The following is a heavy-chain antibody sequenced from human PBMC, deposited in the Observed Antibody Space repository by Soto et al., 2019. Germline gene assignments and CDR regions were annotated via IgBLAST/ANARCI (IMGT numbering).Heavy chain of an antibody. J-gene: IGHJ6*02. CDR1: GGTFSTYA. CDR2: VIPIFGTP. CDR3: ARSQGGSSSLDIYYYYYYGMDV. V-gene: IGHV1-69*01. Sequence: QVQLVQSGAEVKKPGSSVKVSCKAPGGTFSTYAISWVRQAPGQGLEWMGGVIPIFGTPKYAQKFQGRVMITADESTSTGYMELRSLRSEDTAVYYCARSQGGSSSLDIYYYYYYGMDVWGQGTRVTVSS. D-gene: IGHD2-15*01.